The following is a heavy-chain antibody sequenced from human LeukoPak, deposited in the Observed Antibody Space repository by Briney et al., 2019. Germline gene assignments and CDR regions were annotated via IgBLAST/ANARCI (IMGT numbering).Heavy chain of an antibody. V-gene: IGHV4-4*07. D-gene: IGHD6-19*01. J-gene: IGHJ6*02. CDR1: GGSISSYY. CDR3: ARVLVYSSGWYGGYYYGMDV. CDR2: IYTSGST. Sequence: SETLSLTCTVSGGSISSYYWSWIRQPAGKGLEWIGRIYTSGSTNYNPSLKSRVTMSVDTSKNQSSLKLSSVTAADTAVYYCARVLVYSSGWYGGYYYGMDVWGQGTTVTVP.